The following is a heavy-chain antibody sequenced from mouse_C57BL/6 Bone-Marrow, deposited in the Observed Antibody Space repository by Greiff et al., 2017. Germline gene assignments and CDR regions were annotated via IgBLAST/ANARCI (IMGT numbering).Heavy chain of an antibody. CDR3: TTRGYYYGSSYAGFAY. J-gene: IGHJ3*01. CDR2: IDPENGDT. Sequence: VHVKQSGAELVRPGASVKLSCTASGFNIKDDYMHWVKQRPEQGLEWIGWIDPENGDTEYASKFQGKAPITADTSSNTAYLQLSSLTSEDTAGYYCTTRGYYYGSSYAGFAYWGQGTLVTVSA. D-gene: IGHD1-1*01. V-gene: IGHV14-4*01. CDR1: GFNIKDDY.